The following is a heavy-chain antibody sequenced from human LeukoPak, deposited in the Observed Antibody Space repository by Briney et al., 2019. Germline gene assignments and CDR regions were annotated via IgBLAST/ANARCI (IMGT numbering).Heavy chain of an antibody. CDR3: ARASGYSYADY. V-gene: IGHV1-2*06. Sequence: ASVKVSCKASGYAFSGYFIHWVRQAPGQGLEWMGRINPNSGGTDYGQKFQDRVTMTRDTSITAAYMELSRLRSDDTAVYYCARASGYSYADYWGQGTLVTVSS. CDR2: INPNSGGT. J-gene: IGHJ4*02. CDR1: GYAFSGYF. D-gene: IGHD5-18*01.